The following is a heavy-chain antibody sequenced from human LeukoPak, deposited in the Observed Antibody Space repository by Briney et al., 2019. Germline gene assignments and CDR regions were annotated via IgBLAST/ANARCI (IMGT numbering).Heavy chain of an antibody. V-gene: IGHV3-7*01. CDR2: MKQDGGET. CDR3: ARDRGGTDDFWSGYYTGYFDY. D-gene: IGHD3-3*01. Sequence: GGSLRLSCAASGFTFSSYWMSWVRQAPGKGLEWVANMKQDGGETYYVDSVKGRFTISRDNAKNSLYLQMNSLRVEDTAVFYCARDRGGTDDFWSGYYTGYFDYWGQGTLVTVSS. J-gene: IGHJ4*02. CDR1: GFTFSSYW.